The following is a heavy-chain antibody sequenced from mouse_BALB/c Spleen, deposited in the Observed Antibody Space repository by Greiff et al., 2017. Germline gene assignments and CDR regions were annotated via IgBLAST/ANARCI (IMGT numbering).Heavy chain of an antibody. J-gene: IGHJ3*01. Sequence: VQLKESGAELVKPGASVKLSCTASGFNIKDTYMHWVKQRPEQGLEWIGRIDPANGNTKYDPKFQGKATITADTSSNTAYLQLSSLTSEDTAVYYCAAYDWFAYWGQGTLVTVSA. CDR1: GFNIKDTY. V-gene: IGHV14-3*02. CDR2: IDPANGNT. CDR3: AAYDWFAY. D-gene: IGHD2-3*01.